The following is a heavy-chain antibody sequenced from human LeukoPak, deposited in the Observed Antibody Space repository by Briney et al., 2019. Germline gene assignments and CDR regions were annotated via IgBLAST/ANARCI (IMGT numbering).Heavy chain of an antibody. D-gene: IGHD5-12*01. CDR1: GVTFSDHH. Sequence: GGSLRLSCAASGVTFSDHHMDWVRQPPGKGLEWIGRSRNKAHSYTTEYAASVKGRFAISRDDSNNSLCLQMNSLNSEGTAMSECASVRYGGYDFLQWGGGTLLSVSS. J-gene: IGHJ4*02. V-gene: IGHV3-72*01. CDR3: ASVRYGGYDFLQ. CDR2: SRNKAHSYTT.